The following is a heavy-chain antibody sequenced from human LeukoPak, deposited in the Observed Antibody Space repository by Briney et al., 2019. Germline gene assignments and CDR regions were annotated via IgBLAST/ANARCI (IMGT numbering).Heavy chain of an antibody. CDR2: IYYSGST. J-gene: IGHJ4*02. CDR1: GGSINSYY. CDR3: ARLHHQASLYYFDY. Sequence: SETLSLTCTVSGGSINSYYWSWTRQPPGKGLEWIGYIYYSGSTNYNPSLKSRVTISVDTSKNQFSLKLSSVTAADTAVYYCARLHHQASLYYFDYWGQGTLVTVSS. V-gene: IGHV4-59*01. D-gene: IGHD3-16*02.